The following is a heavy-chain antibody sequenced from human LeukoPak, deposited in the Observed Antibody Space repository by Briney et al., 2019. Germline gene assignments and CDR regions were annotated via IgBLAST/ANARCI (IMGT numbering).Heavy chain of an antibody. CDR2: ISGSGDST. J-gene: IGHJ4*02. V-gene: IGHV3-23*01. CDR1: GFTFDDYA. Sequence: GGSLRLSCAASGFTFDDYAMHWVRQAPGKGLEWVSVISGSGDSTHYADSVKGRFTISRDNSKNTVYLQMNSLRAEDTAVYYCANEGPSFDYWGQGTLVTVSS. CDR3: ANEGPSFDY.